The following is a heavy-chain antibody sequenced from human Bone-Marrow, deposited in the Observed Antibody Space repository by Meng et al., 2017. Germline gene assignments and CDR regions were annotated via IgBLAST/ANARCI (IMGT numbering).Heavy chain of an antibody. CDR3: ARGRYNFDY. CDR2: MSTTGSTK. CDR1: GFTFSDYY. V-gene: IGHV3-11*04. D-gene: IGHD1-1*01. Sequence: GESLKISCAASGFTFSDYYMSWIRQAPGKGLEWISYMSTTGSTKWYADSVKGRFTISRDNAENSLYLEMNSLRAEDTAVYYCARGRYNFDYWGQGTLVTVSS. J-gene: IGHJ4*02.